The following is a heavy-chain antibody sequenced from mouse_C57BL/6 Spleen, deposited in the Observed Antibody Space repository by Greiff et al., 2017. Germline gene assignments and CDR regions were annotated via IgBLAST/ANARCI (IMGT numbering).Heavy chain of an antibody. CDR2: ISYSGST. CDR1: GYSFTSDC. CDR3: ARGWLLRYWYFDV. Sequence: VQLKQPGPGLAKPSQTLSLTCYVTGYSFTSDCWNWIRKFPGNKLEYMGYISYSGSTYYNTPLKSRISIPRVTSKTQYYLQLNSVTTEDTATFYCARGWLLRYWYFDVWGTGTTVTVSA. V-gene: IGHV3-8*01. J-gene: IGHJ1*03. D-gene: IGHD2-3*01.